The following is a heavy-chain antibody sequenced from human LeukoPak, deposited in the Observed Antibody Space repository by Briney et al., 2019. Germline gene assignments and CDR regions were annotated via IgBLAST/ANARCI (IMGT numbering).Heavy chain of an antibody. J-gene: IGHJ5*02. D-gene: IGHD2-15*01. CDR1: AFTFSNYE. CDR2: ISGSAGTTI. CDR3: ARDEGYCSS. V-gene: IGHV3-48*03. Sequence: GGSLRLSCVASAFTFSNYEMKWVRQAPGKGLTWVSYISGSAGTTIYYVGSVKGRFTISRDNAKNSLYLQMNSLRAEDTAIYYCARDEGYCSSWGQGTLVTVSS.